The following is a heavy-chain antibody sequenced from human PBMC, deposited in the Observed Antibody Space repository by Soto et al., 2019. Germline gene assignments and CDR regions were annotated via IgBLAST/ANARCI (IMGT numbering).Heavy chain of an antibody. V-gene: IGHV1-18*01. CDR1: GYTFTSYG. CDR2: ISAYNGNT. D-gene: IGHD7-27*01. J-gene: IGHJ6*02. Sequence: ASVKVSCKASGYTFTSYGISWVRQAPGQGLEWMGWISAYNGNTNYAQKLQGRVTMTTDTSTSTAYMELRSLRSDDTAVYYCAGSGVYTPLYYYYGMDVWGQGTTVTVSS. CDR3: AGSGVYTPLYYYYGMDV.